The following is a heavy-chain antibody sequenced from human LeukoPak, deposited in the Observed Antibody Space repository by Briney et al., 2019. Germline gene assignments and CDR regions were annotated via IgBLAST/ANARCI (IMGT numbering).Heavy chain of an antibody. CDR2: INPNSGGT. V-gene: IGHV1-2*02. Sequence: ASVKVSCKASGYTFTGYYMHWVRQAPGQGLEWMGWINPNSGGTNYAQKFQGRVTMTRDTSISTAYMELSRLRSDDTAEYYCARAGARALWFGEPAGYMDVWGKGTTVTVSS. CDR1: GYTFTGYY. D-gene: IGHD3-10*01. CDR3: ARAGARALWFGEPAGYMDV. J-gene: IGHJ6*03.